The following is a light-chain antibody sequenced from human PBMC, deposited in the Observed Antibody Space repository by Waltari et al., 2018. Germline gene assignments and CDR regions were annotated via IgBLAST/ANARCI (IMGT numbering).Light chain of an antibody. CDR2: GAS. J-gene: IGKJ4*01. CDR1: QTVRTTY. V-gene: IGKV3-20*01. Sequence: IVLTQSPGTLALSPGDRATLSCSASQTVRTTYLAWSQQKPGQAPTLLTYGASSRATGIPDRVRGSGSGTDFSLTISSLEPEDFAVYYCQQYDISPLTFGGGTKVEIK. CDR3: QQYDISPLT.